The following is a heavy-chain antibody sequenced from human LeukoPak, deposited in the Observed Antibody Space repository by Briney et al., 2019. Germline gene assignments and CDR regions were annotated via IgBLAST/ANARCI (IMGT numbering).Heavy chain of an antibody. CDR3: ARDLGIAVAA. J-gene: IGHJ5*02. V-gene: IGHV3-21*01. Sequence: GGSLRLSCAASGFTFSSYSMNWVRQAPGKGLEWVSSISSSSSYIYYADSVKGRFTISRDNAKNSLYPQMNSLRAEDTAVYYCARDLGIAVAAWGQGTLVTVSS. D-gene: IGHD6-19*01. CDR2: ISSSSSYI. CDR1: GFTFSSYS.